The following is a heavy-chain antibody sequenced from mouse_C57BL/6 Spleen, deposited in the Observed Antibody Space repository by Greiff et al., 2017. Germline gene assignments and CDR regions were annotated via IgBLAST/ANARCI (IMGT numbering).Heavy chain of an antibody. Sequence: QVHVKQSGAELVRPGASVTLSCKASGYTFTDYEMHWVKQTPVHGLEWIGAIDPETGGTAYNQKFKGKAILTADKSSSTAYMELRSLTSEDSAVYYCTRPLYYGSSYWFAYWGQGTLVTVSA. V-gene: IGHV1-15*01. J-gene: IGHJ3*01. D-gene: IGHD1-1*01. CDR3: TRPLYYGSSYWFAY. CDR2: IDPETGGT. CDR1: GYTFTDYE.